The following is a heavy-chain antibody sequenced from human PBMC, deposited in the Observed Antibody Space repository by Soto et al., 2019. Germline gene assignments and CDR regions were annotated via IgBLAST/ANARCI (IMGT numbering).Heavy chain of an antibody. D-gene: IGHD5-18*01. V-gene: IGHV4-31*03. Sequence: QVQLQESGPGLVKPSQTLSLACSVSGASISSGGYFWSWIRQLPGKGLEWIGYIHYSGSTYYNPSLKSRVVMSMDTSKNDFSVKLNSVTAADTAVFYCARGFVETAMAFDYWGQGALVTVSS. CDR3: ARGFVETAMAFDY. CDR1: GASISSGGYF. CDR2: IHYSGST. J-gene: IGHJ4*02.